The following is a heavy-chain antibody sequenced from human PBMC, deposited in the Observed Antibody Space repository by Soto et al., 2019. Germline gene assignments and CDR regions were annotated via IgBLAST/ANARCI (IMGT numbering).Heavy chain of an antibody. D-gene: IGHD3-3*01. J-gene: IGHJ5*02. CDR1: GFTFSSYE. CDR3: ARVGERDFWSGYYVRWFDP. Sequence: GESLKISCAASGFTFSSYEMNWVRQAPGKGLEWVSYISSSGSTIYYADSVKGRFTISRDNAKNSLYLQMNSLRAEDTAVYYCARVGERDFWSGYYVRWFDPWGQGTLVTVSS. V-gene: IGHV3-48*03. CDR2: ISSSGSTI.